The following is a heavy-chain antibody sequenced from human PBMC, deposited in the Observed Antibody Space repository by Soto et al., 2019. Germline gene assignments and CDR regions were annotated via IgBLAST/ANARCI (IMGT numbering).Heavy chain of an antibody. J-gene: IGHJ4*02. V-gene: IGHV1-18*01. Sequence: ASVKVSCKASGYTFTNYAINWVRQAPGQGLEWTGWISGYNGNTNYAQKIQGRVTMTTDTSTSTAYMDLRSLRSDDTAVYYCARGFGSGSFYDVNHEFDYWGQGTLVTVSS. D-gene: IGHD3-10*01. CDR2: ISGYNGNT. CDR1: GYTFTNYA. CDR3: ARGFGSGSFYDVNHEFDY.